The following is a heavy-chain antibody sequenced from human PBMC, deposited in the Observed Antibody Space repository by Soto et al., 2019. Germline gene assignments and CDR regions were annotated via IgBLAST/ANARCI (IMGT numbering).Heavy chain of an antibody. Sequence: QVPLVESGGGVVQPGRSLRLSCAASGFTFSSYGMHWVRQAPGKGLEWVAVIWYDGSNKYYADSVKGRFTISRDNSKNTLYLQMNSLRAEDTAVYYCASGGGGSGWYRFDYWGQGTLVTVSS. CDR1: GFTFSSYG. CDR2: IWYDGSNK. D-gene: IGHD6-19*01. CDR3: ASGGGGSGWYRFDY. J-gene: IGHJ4*02. V-gene: IGHV3-33*01.